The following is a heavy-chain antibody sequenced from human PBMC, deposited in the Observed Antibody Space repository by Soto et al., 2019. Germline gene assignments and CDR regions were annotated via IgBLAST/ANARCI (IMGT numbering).Heavy chain of an antibody. V-gene: IGHV4-34*01. CDR2: INPGGST. CDR1: GGSFSGYY. D-gene: IGHD3-9*01. CDR3: ARGAVGRYFDWLPPLDS. J-gene: IGHJ4*02. Sequence: VQLQQRGAGLLQPSETLSLTCAVYGGSFSGYYWNWIRQPPGKGLEWIGEINPGGSTNYNPSLRSRVAISVDTSKKQFSLRLNSVTAADTAVYYCARGAVGRYFDWLPPLDSWGQGTLGTVSS.